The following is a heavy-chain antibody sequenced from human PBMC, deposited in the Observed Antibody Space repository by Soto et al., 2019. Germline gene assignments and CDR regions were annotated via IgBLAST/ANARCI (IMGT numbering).Heavy chain of an antibody. Sequence: EVQMVQSGGDLVKPGGSLRLSCVTSGFMFSSAWMSWVRQAPGKGLEWVARITSKADGGARDYAATVKGRFTISRDDSKNTVYLQMNRLRAEDTAVYYCVEGWNDFWVQGTLVTVSS. CDR1: GFMFSSAW. V-gene: IGHV3-15*01. J-gene: IGHJ4*02. CDR2: ITSKADGGAR. CDR3: VEGWNDF. D-gene: IGHD1-1*01.